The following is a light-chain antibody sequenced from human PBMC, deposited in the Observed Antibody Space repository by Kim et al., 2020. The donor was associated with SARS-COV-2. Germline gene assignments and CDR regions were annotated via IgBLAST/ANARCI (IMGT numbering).Light chain of an antibody. Sequence: GQSITISCTGTGRDVGTYNYVSWYQQYPGQAPKLMIYDVSKRPSGVSDRFSGSKSGNTASLTISGLQAEDEADYYCNSYTTSTTWVFGGGTKVTVL. V-gene: IGLV2-14*04. CDR1: GRDVGTYNY. J-gene: IGLJ3*02. CDR3: NSYTTSTTWV. CDR2: DVS.